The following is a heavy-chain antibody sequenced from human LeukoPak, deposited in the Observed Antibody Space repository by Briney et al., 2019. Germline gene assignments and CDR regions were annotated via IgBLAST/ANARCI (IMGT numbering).Heavy chain of an antibody. D-gene: IGHD5-18*01. J-gene: IGHJ5*02. Sequence: PGGSLRLSCAASGFTFSSYSMNWVRQAPGKGLEWVSSISSSSSYIYYADSVKGRFTISRDNAKNSLYLQMNSLRAEDTAVYYCARGLDTAMVGWFGPWGQGTLVTVSS. V-gene: IGHV3-21*01. CDR3: ARGLDTAMVGWFGP. CDR2: ISSSSSYI. CDR1: GFTFSSYS.